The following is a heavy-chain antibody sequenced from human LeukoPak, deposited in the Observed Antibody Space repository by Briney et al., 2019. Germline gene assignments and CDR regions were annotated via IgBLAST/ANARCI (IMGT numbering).Heavy chain of an antibody. CDR2: INPNSGGT. D-gene: IGHD2-8*01. V-gene: IGHV1-2*02. CDR3: ARVEYCTKGVCINFDL. J-gene: IGHJ4*02. CDR1: GYTFTGPY. Sequence: ASVKVSCKASGYTFTGPYIHWMLQAPGQGLEWMGWINPNSGGTKYAQKFQGRVTVTRDTSTSTAYMELSGLRADDTAAYYCARVEYCTKGVCINFDLWGQGTLVTVSS.